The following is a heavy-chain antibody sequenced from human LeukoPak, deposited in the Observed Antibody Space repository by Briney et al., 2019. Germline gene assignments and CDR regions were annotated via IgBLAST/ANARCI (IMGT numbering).Heavy chain of an antibody. D-gene: IGHD3-22*01. CDR1: GFTVSSNY. CDR3: ARDDPGGYDSSGYYPPYYGMDV. V-gene: IGHV3-53*01. CDR2: IYSGGST. Sequence: GGSLRLSCAASGFTVSSNYMSWVRQAPGKGLGWVSVIYSGGSTYYADSVKGRFTISRDNSKNTLYLQMSSLRAEDTAVYYCARDDPGGYDSSGYYPPYYGMDVWGQGTTVTVSS. J-gene: IGHJ6*02.